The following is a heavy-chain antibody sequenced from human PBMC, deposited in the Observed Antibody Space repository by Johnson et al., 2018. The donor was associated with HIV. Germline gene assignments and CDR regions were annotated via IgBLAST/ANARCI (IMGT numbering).Heavy chain of an antibody. D-gene: IGHD6-19*01. J-gene: IGHJ3*02. CDR3: ARDGYSSGWYGNDACDI. V-gene: IGHV3-48*04. CDR2: ISSSGTTK. Sequence: EVQLVESGGGVVQPGRSLRLSCAASGFTFSSYAMHWVRQAPGKGLEWVAHISSSGTTKYYADSVKGRFTISRDNTKNSLYLQMNSLRAEDTAVYYCARDGYSSGWYGNDACDIWGQGTMVTVSS. CDR1: GFTFSSYA.